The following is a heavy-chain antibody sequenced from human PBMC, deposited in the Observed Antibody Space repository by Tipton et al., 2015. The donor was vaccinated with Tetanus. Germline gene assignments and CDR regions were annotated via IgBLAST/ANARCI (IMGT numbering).Heavy chain of an antibody. CDR3: ARGSKGSTAWFPDHYGMDV. J-gene: IGHJ6*02. CDR2: ILYGGGT. D-gene: IGHD6-19*01. CDR1: GGSVSSGSYY. V-gene: IGHV4-61*01. Sequence: TLSLTCTIFGGSVSSGSYYWAWIRQPPGKGLEYIGYILYGGGTPYNPSLKSRLTLSVDLSKNELSLELRSVTAADTAVYYCARGSKGSTAWFPDHYGMDVWGQGTTVTVSS.